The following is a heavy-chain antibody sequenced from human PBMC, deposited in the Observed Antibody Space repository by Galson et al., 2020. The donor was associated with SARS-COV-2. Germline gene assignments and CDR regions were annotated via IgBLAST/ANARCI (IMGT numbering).Heavy chain of an antibody. CDR3: VRDTAGWLVSYAEYFQH. J-gene: IGHJ1*01. CDR1: GGPVSSSSYF. V-gene: IGHV4-39*07. D-gene: IGHD6-19*01. Sequence: SETLSLTCPVSGGPVSSSSYFWGWIRQPPGKGLEWIGHIYYSDRTYYNPSLSLKNRVTISLDTSKNQFSLRLSSVTAADTAVYYCVRDTAGWLVSYAEYFQHWGLGTMVNFSS. CDR2: IYYSDRT.